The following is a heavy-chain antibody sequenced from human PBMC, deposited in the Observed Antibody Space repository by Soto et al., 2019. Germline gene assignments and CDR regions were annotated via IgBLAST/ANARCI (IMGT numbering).Heavy chain of an antibody. V-gene: IGHV3-53*01. Sequence: PGGSLRLSCAASGFTVSNNYMSWVRQAPGEGLEWVSVIYSGGTSYYADSVKGRFTISRDNSKNTLYLQMNSLRAEDTAVYYCARAGTRPYFYYGMDVWGQGTTVTVSS. CDR1: GFTVSNNY. J-gene: IGHJ6*02. D-gene: IGHD1-1*01. CDR2: IYSGGTS. CDR3: ARAGTRPYFYYGMDV.